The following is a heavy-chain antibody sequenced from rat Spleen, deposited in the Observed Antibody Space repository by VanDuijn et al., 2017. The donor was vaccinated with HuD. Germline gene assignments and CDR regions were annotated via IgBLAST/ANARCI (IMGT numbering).Heavy chain of an antibody. CDR2: ISRRSDRT. CDR1: VFTFNNYW. Sequence: EVKLVESGGGLVQPGRSLKLSCVASVFTFNNYWMTWIRKAPGKGLEWVTSISRRSDRTYYLDSVKGRFAITRDNAKNTLYLQMNSLRSDDTTTYYCARHPDYSNYFEYWGQGVMVTVSS. J-gene: IGHJ2*01. V-gene: IGHV5-31*01. D-gene: IGHD1-1*01. CDR3: ARHPDYSNYFEY.